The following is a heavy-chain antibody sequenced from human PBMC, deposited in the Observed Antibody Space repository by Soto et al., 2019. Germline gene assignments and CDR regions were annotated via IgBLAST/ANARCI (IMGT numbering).Heavy chain of an antibody. CDR2: ISYDGSNK. V-gene: IGHV3-30*18. D-gene: IGHD4-4*01. Sequence: LRLSCAASGFTFSSYGMHWFRQAPGKGLEWVAVISYDGSNKYYADSVKGRFTISRDNSKNTLYLQMNSLRAEDTAVYYCAKDRRLQFFDYWGQGTLVTVSS. CDR1: GFTFSSYG. J-gene: IGHJ4*02. CDR3: AKDRRLQFFDY.